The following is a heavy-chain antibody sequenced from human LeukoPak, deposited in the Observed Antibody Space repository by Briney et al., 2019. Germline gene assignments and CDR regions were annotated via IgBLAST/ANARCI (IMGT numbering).Heavy chain of an antibody. V-gene: IGHV1-8*01. J-gene: IGHJ4*02. Sequence: ASVTVSCKASGYTFTSYDINWVRQATGQGLEWMGWMNPNSGNTGYAQKFQGRVTMTRNTSISTAYMELSSLRSEDTAVYYCARDLDGFYYFDYWGQGTLVTVSS. D-gene: IGHD3-10*01. CDR3: ARDLDGFYYFDY. CDR1: GYTFTSYD. CDR2: MNPNSGNT.